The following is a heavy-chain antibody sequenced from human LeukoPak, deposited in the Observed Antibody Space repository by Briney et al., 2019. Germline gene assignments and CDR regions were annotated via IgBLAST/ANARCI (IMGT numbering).Heavy chain of an antibody. V-gene: IGHV5-51*01. Sequence: PGESLKISCKGSGYSFTSYWIGWVRHMPRKGLEWMGIIYPGDSDTTYSPSFQGQVTISADKSISTAYLQWSSLKASDTAMYYCARQDDLYGTSSDYWGQGTLVTVSS. CDR3: ARQDDLYGTSSDY. J-gene: IGHJ4*02. D-gene: IGHD2-2*01. CDR2: IYPGDSDT. CDR1: GYSFTSYW.